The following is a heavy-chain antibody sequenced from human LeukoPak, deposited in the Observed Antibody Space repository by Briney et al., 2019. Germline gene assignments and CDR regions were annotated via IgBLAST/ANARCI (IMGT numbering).Heavy chain of an antibody. CDR2: IYYSGST. D-gene: IGHD1-26*01. J-gene: IGHJ4*02. Sequence: SETLSLTCAVYGGSFSGYYWSWIRQPPGKGLEWIGYIYYSGSTYYNPSLKSRVTISVDTSKNQFSLKLSSVTAADTAVYYCASRGYSGSEGVDYWGQGTLVTVSS. CDR3: ASRGYSGSEGVDY. V-gene: IGHV4-30-4*08. CDR1: GGSFSGYY.